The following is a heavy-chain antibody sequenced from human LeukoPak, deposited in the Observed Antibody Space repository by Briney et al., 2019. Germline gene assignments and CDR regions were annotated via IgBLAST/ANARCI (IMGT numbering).Heavy chain of an antibody. J-gene: IGHJ4*02. Sequence: GGSLGLSCAASGLTLSSYGMAWVRQAPGKGLEWVSSIGAGGNTMYAGSVRGRFTISRDNSKNTLYLQMNSLRAEDTAVYYCAKRIAVAGTSRGTFDYWGQGTLVTVSP. V-gene: IGHV3-23*01. CDR3: AKRIAVAGTSRGTFDY. D-gene: IGHD6-19*01. CDR1: GLTLSSYG. CDR2: IGAGGNT.